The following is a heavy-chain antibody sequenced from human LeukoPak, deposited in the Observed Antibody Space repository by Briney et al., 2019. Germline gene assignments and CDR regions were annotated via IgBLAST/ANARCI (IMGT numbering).Heavy chain of an antibody. V-gene: IGHV3-23*01. D-gene: IGHD2-21*01. CDR3: AKVVLAVFNFDY. CDR1: GFTFSNYD. J-gene: IGHJ4*02. Sequence: GGSLRLSCAAFGFTFSNYDMSWVRQAPGKGLEWVSGITAGGGTTYYADSVKGRFTISRDNSKNTLYLQMKNLRAEDTAVYHCAKVVLAVFNFDYWGQGTLVTVSS. CDR2: ITAGGGTT.